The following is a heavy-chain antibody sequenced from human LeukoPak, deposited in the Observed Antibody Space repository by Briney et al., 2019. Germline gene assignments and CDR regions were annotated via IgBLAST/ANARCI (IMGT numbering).Heavy chain of an antibody. Sequence: ASVKVSCKASGYTFSNYAMNWVRQAPGQGLEWMGWINTNTGNPTYAQAFTGRFVFSLDTSVSTAYLQISGLKAEDTAVYYCARVSRKGYTNNWNPLGYFDYWGQGTLVTVSS. CDR1: GYTFSNYA. D-gene: IGHD1-1*01. V-gene: IGHV7-4-1*02. J-gene: IGHJ4*02. CDR2: INTNTGNP. CDR3: ARVSRKGYTNNWNPLGYFDY.